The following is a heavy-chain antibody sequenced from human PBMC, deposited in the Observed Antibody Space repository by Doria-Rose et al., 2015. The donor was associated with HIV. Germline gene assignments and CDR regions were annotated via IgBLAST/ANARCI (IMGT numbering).Heavy chain of an antibody. J-gene: IGHJ4*02. Sequence: QITLKESGPVLVKPTETLTLTCTVSGVSLSSPGMGVSWIRQPPGKVLEWLANIFSDDESSYKTSLKSRLTISRGTSKSQVVLTMTDMDPVDTATYYCARIKSSRWYHKYYFDFWGQGTLVIVS. CDR1: GVSLSSPGMG. CDR2: IFSDDES. V-gene: IGHV2-26*01. D-gene: IGHD6-13*01. CDR3: ARIKSSRWYHKYYFDF.